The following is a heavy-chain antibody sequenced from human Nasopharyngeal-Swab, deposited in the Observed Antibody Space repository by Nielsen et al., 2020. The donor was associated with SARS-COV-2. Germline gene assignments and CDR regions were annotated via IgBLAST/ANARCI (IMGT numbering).Heavy chain of an antibody. V-gene: IGHV4-4*07. CDR2: IYTSGST. CDR3: ARVYDSSGYPYYYYGMDV. D-gene: IGHD3-22*01. Sequence: GSLRLSCTVSGGSISSYYWSWIRQPAGKGLEWIGRIYTSGSTNYNPSLKSRVTMSVDTSKNQFSLKLSSVTAADTAVYYCARVYDSSGYPYYYYGMDVWGQGTTVTVSS. CDR1: GGSISSYY. J-gene: IGHJ6*02.